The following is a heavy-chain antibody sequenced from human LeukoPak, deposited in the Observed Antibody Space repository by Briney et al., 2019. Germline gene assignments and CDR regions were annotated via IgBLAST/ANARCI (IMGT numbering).Heavy chain of an antibody. Sequence: SETLYLTCNMSGGSIGKYYWSWIRQSPGEGLEWIGNIYYSGSTNYNPSLGCRVTISVDTSKNEFSLKMSSVTTADTAVYYCARSDSGGYYNEYWGQGALVTVSA. CDR1: GGSIGKYY. CDR3: ARSDSGGYYNEY. V-gene: IGHV4-59*01. CDR2: IYYSGST. J-gene: IGHJ4*02. D-gene: IGHD3-22*01.